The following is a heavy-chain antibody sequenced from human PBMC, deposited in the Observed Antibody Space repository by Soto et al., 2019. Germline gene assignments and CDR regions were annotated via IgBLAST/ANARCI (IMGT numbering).Heavy chain of an antibody. CDR3: ARLSPTTYCGMDV. D-gene: IGHD1-7*01. J-gene: IGHJ6*02. V-gene: IGHV4-30-2*01. CDR2: IYQSGTT. CDR1: GDSINRGDYS. Sequence: QLQLQETGSGLVRPSETLSLTCAVSGDSINRGDYSWNWIRQPPGKGLEWIGSIYQSGTTSYNPSLKSRLTISIDRSENQFSLRLPSVTAADSAVYYCARLSPTTYCGMDVWGQGTTVTVSS.